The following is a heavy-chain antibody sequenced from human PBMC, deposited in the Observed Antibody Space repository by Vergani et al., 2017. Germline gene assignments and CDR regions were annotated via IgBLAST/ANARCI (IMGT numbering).Heavy chain of an antibody. Sequence: EVQLVESGGGLVKPGGSLRLSCAASGFTFSNAWMSWVRQAPGKGLEWVGRIKSKTDGGTTDYAAPVKGRFTISRDDSKNTLYLQMNSLKTEDTAVYYCTTDLTNWNYWGYYDGMDVWGQGTTVTVSS. D-gene: IGHD1-7*01. CDR3: TTDLTNWNYWGYYDGMDV. CDR1: GFTFSNAW. V-gene: IGHV3-15*01. CDR2: IKSKTDGGTT. J-gene: IGHJ6*02.